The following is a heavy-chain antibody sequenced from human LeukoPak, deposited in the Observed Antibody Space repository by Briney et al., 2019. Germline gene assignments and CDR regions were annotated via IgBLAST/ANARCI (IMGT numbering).Heavy chain of an antibody. CDR2: ISSDGGST. V-gene: IGHV3-64D*09. CDR1: GFTFSTYA. D-gene: IGHD6-6*01. J-gene: IGHJ6*02. Sequence: GESLRLSCSASGFTFSTYAMHWVRQAPGKGLEYVSAISSDGGSTYYAGSVKGTFPISRDNSKKTLYLQMSSLRPDDPAVYYCVKWRAAMAPRDYYYGMDVWGQGTTVTVSS. CDR3: VKWRAAMAPRDYYYGMDV.